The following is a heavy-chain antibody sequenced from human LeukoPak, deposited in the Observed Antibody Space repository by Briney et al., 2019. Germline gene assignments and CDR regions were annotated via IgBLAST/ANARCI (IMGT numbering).Heavy chain of an antibody. V-gene: IGHV3-23*01. CDR3: ALSFAVADGVWNY. Sequence: PGGALRLSCAASGFTFSSYAMSWVRQAPGQGLEWVSAIIGSGGNTYYADSVKGRFTISRDNSKNTLYLQMNSLRAEDTAVYYCALSFAVADGVWNYWGQGTLVTVSS. D-gene: IGHD6-19*01. CDR1: GFTFSSYA. CDR2: IIGSGGNT. J-gene: IGHJ4*02.